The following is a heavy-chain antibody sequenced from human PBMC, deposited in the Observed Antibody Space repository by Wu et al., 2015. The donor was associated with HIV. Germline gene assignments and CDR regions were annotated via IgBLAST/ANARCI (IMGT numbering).Heavy chain of an antibody. J-gene: IGHJ5*02. D-gene: IGHD3-3*01. Sequence: QVQLVQSGAEVKKPGSSVKVSCKASGGTFSSYAISWVRQAPGQGLEWMGGIIPIFGTANYAQKFQGRVTITTDESTSTAYMELSRLRSEDTAVYYCAAASAVENXWKNYFDPWGQGTQVTVSS. V-gene: IGHV1-69*05. CDR3: AAASAVENXWKNYFDP. CDR2: IIPIFGTA. CDR1: GGTFSSYA.